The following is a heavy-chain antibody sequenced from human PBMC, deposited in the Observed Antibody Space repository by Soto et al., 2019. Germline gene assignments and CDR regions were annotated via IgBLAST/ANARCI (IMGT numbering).Heavy chain of an antibody. Sequence: QVQLQQWGAGLMKPSETLSLICAVYGGSFSGYYWSWIRQPPGKGLEWIGEINHSGSTNYNPSLKSRVTISVDTSKNQFSLKLRSVTAADTAVYYCARVTGRYYYGMDVWGQGTTVTVS. CDR1: GGSFSGYY. J-gene: IGHJ6*02. V-gene: IGHV4-34*01. CDR2: INHSGST. CDR3: ARVTGRYYYGMDV.